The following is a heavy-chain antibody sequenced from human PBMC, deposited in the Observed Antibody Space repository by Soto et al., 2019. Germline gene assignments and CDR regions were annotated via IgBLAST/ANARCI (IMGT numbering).Heavy chain of an antibody. CDR1: GYTFTGYD. D-gene: IGHD3-9*01. CDR2: INPNSGGT. J-gene: IGHJ4*02. V-gene: IGHV1-2*02. CDR3: ARSDYDILTGRH. Sequence: ASVKVSCKASGYTFTGYDMHWVRQAPGQGLEWMGWINPNSGGTNYAQKFQGRVTMTRDTSISTAYMELSRLRSDDTAVYYCARSDYDILTGRHWGQGTLVTVSS.